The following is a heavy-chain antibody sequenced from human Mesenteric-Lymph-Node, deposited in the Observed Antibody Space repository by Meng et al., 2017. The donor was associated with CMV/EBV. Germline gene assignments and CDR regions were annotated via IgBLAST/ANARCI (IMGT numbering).Heavy chain of an antibody. CDR1: DFTFSAYS. CDR2: IKEDGSEK. CDR3: ARDDFWIGYRLNYYAMDV. V-gene: IGHV3-7*01. D-gene: IGHD3-3*01. Sequence: GESLKISCAAFDFTFSAYSMSWVRQAPGKGLEWVANIKEDGSEKNYVDSVRGRFTVSRDNAKKSLYLQMNSLSAADTAVYYCARDDFWIGYRLNYYAMDVWGQGTTVTAP. J-gene: IGHJ6*02.